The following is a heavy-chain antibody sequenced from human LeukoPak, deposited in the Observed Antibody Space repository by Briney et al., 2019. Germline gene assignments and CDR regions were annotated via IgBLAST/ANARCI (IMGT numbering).Heavy chain of an antibody. Sequence: GASVKVSCKASGGTFSSNAISWVRQAPGQGLEWMGGIIPIFGTANYAQKFQGRVTITTDESTSTAYMELRSLRSDDTAVYYCVREVTMVRGVITFYHYNGMDVWGQGTAVTVSS. CDR2: IIPIFGTA. D-gene: IGHD3-10*01. V-gene: IGHV1-69*05. CDR1: GGTFSSNA. CDR3: VREVTMVRGVITFYHYNGMDV. J-gene: IGHJ6*02.